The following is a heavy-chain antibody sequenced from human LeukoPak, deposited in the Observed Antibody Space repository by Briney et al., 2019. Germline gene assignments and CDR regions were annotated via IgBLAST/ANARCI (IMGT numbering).Heavy chain of an antibody. Sequence: PGESLRLSCAASGFTFDDYTMHWVRQAPGKGLEWVSLISWDGGNTYYADSVKGRFTISRDNSKNSLYLQMNSLRTEDTALYYCAKYQFSDYVIFSQPSYYFYGMDVWGQGTTVTVSS. CDR3: AKYQFSDYVIFSQPSYYFYGMDV. J-gene: IGHJ6*01. V-gene: IGHV3-43*01. CDR2: ISWDGGNT. CDR1: GFTFDDYT. D-gene: IGHD3-9*01.